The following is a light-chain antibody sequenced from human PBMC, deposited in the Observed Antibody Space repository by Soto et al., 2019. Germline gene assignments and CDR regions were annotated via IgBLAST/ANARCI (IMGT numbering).Light chain of an antibody. CDR1: SSDVGGYNY. V-gene: IGLV2-14*01. CDR2: DDS. J-gene: IGLJ1*01. Sequence: QSVLTQPASVSGSPGQAITISCTGTSSDVGGYNYVSWYQQHPGKAPKLMIYDDSNRPSGVSNRSSGSKSGNTASLTISGLQAEDEADYYCSSYTSSSPPSYVFGTGTKVTVL. CDR3: SSYTSSSPPSYV.